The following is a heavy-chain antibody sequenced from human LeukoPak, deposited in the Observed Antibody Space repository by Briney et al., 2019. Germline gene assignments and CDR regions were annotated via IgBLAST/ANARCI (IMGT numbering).Heavy chain of an antibody. CDR1: GGSISSSSYY. CDR3: ARSPGYSSSWFTTTAYYFDY. J-gene: IGHJ4*02. D-gene: IGHD6-13*01. V-gene: IGHV4-61*05. Sequence: SETLSLTCTVSGGSISSSSYYWGWIRQPPGKGLEWIGYIYYSGSTNYNPSLKSRVTISVDTSKNQFSLKLSSVTAADTAVYYCARSPGYSSSWFTTTAYYFDYWGQGTLVTVSS. CDR2: IYYSGST.